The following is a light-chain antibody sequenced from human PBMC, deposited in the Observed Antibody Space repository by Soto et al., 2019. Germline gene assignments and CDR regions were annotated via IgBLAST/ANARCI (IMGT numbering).Light chain of an antibody. CDR1: QDISNY. CDR3: QQYDVIPLS. CDR2: DAS. J-gene: IGKJ3*01. V-gene: IGKV1-33*01. Sequence: DIQMTQSPSSLSASVGDRVTITCQASQDISNYLNWYQQKPGKAPKLLIYDASNLETGVPSRFSGSGSGTHFTFTINSLQTEDLATYYCQQYDVIPLSCGPGTKVDV.